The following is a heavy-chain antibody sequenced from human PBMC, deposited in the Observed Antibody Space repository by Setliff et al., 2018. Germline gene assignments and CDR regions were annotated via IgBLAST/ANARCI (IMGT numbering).Heavy chain of an antibody. CDR2: INPSSGAT. CDR1: GYTFTGYY. CDR3: ARDGGGDSDAFDI. Sequence: ASVKVSCKASGYTFTGYYMYWVRQAPGQGLEWMGRINPSSGATIYAQKFQGRVTTTSDTSISTAYMELGRLRSDDTAVYFCARDGGGDSDAFDIWGQGIMVTVSS. V-gene: IGHV1-2*06. J-gene: IGHJ3*02. D-gene: IGHD3-16*01.